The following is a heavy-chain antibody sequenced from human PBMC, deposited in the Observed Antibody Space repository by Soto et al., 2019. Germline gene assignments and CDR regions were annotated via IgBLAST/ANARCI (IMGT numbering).Heavy chain of an antibody. CDR3: AREDYSDYVLDYYFDY. Sequence: ASVKVSCKASGYTFTSYGISWVRQAPGQGLEWMGWISAYNGNTNYAQKLQGRVTMTTDTSTSTAYMELRSLRSDDTAVYYCAREDYSDYVLDYYFDYWGQGTLVTVSS. J-gene: IGHJ4*02. V-gene: IGHV1-18*01. D-gene: IGHD4-17*01. CDR1: GYTFTSYG. CDR2: ISAYNGNT.